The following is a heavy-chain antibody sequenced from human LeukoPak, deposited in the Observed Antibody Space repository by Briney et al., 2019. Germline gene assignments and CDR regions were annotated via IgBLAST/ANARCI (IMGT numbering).Heavy chain of an antibody. Sequence: GGSLRLSCAASGFTLSNYWMHWFRQVPGKGLMWVSRITNDGSGTGYADSVKGRFTISRDIAKNTLYLQMNSLRVEDTAVYSCARLRDTVTSASDYWGQGTLVTVSS. CDR2: ITNDGSGT. CDR1: GFTLSNYW. V-gene: IGHV3-74*01. D-gene: IGHD4-17*01. CDR3: ARLRDTVTSASDY. J-gene: IGHJ4*02.